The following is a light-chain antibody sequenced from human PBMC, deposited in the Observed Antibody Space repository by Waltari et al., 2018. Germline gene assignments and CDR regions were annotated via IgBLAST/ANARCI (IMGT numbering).Light chain of an antibody. J-gene: IGKJ4*01. V-gene: IGKV3-11*01. CDR3: QQRRNWPLT. Sequence: EIVLTQSLAILSFSPGERATLSCRASQSVGTYLAWYQQRPGQSPRLLIYDASYRATGIPARFSGSGSETDFTLTISSLQPEDFAVYYCQQRRNWPLTFGGGTRVQI. CDR2: DAS. CDR1: QSVGTY.